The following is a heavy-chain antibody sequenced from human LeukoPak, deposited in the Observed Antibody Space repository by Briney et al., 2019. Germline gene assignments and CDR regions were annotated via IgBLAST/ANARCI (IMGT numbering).Heavy chain of an antibody. J-gene: IGHJ5*02. CDR3: ARDLGIAVAVTYSWFDP. CDR1: GYTFTSYY. Sequence: GASVKVSCKASGYTFTSYYMHWVRQAPGQGLEWMGIINPSGGSTSYAQKFQGRVTMTRDTSTSTVYMELSSLRSEDTAVYYCARDLGIAVAVTYSWFDPWGQGTLVTVSS. V-gene: IGHV1-46*01. D-gene: IGHD6-19*01. CDR2: INPSGGST.